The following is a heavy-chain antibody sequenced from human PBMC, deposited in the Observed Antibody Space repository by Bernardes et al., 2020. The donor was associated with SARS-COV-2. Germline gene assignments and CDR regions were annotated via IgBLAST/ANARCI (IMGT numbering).Heavy chain of an antibody. CDR2: IYYSGST. CDR3: ASQLPGYSSGWYSVGSFGY. D-gene: IGHD6-19*01. J-gene: IGHJ4*02. Sequence: SETLSLTCTVSGGSISSSSYYWGWIRQPPGKGLEWIGSIYYSGSTYYNPSLKSRVTISVDTSKNQFSLKLSSVTAADTAVYYCASQLPGYSSGWYSVGSFGYWGQGTLVTVSS. CDR1: GGSISSSSYY. V-gene: IGHV4-39*01.